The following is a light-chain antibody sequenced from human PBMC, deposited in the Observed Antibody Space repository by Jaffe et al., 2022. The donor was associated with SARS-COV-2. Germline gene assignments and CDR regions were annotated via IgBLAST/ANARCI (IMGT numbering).Light chain of an antibody. CDR1: QSVSSTY. CDR3: QQYGSSPLLS. CDR2: GAS. J-gene: IGKJ3*01. V-gene: IGKV3-20*01. Sequence: EIVLTQSPGTLSLSPGERATLSCRASQSVSSTYLAWYQRKPGQAPRLLIYGASSRATGIPDRFSGSGSGTDFTLTISRLEPEDFAVYYCQQYGSSPLLSFGPGTKVDIK.